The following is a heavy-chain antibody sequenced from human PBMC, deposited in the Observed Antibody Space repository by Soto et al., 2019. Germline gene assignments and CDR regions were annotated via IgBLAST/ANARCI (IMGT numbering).Heavy chain of an antibody. CDR3: ARGYYDSSGYYP. V-gene: IGHV4-59*01. CDR2: MYYSGST. J-gene: IGHJ5*02. CDR1: GGSISSDY. Sequence: QVQLQESGPGLVKPSETLSLTCTVSGGSISSDYWSWIRQPPGKGLEWIGHMYYSGSTKYNPSLKRRVPPPIDTATNHFSLKLTSVPAADTALYYCARGYYDSSGYYPWGQGTLVTVSS. D-gene: IGHD3-22*01.